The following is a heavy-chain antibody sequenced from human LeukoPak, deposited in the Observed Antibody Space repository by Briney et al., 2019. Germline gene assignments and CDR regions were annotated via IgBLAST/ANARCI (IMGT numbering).Heavy chain of an antibody. CDR2: IRPHTGET. CDR3: ARDRGGKGSAIFY. CDR1: GYNFPSYG. D-gene: IGHD2-2*01. V-gene: IGHV1-18*01. Sequence: VASVKVSYKASGYNFPSYGINWVRQAPGQGLEWMGWIRPHTGETNSAQRFQDRVTMTTDTSTTTAYMELRSLRFDDTAVYYCARDRGGKGSAIFYWGQGSLVTVSS. J-gene: IGHJ4*02.